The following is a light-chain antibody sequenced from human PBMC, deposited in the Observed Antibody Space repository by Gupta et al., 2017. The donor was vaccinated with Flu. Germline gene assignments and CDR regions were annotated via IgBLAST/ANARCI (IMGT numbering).Light chain of an antibody. CDR2: GAS. J-gene: IGKJ2*01. CDR1: QSVSSSY. Sequence: GTLSLSPGERATLSCRASQSVSSSYLAWYQQKPGQAPRLLIYGASSRANGIPDRFSGSGSGTDFTLTISRLEPEDFAVYYCQQDGSSPYTFGQGTKLEIK. V-gene: IGKV3-20*01. CDR3: QQDGSSPYT.